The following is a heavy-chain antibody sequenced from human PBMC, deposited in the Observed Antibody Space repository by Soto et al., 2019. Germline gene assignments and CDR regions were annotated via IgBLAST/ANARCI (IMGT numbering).Heavy chain of an antibody. V-gene: IGHV3-23*01. D-gene: IGHD3-22*01. CDR1: GFTFSSYA. Sequence: PGGSLRLSCAASGFTFSSYAMSWVRQAPGKGLEWVSAISGSGGSTYYADSVKGRFTISRDNSKNTLYLQMNSLRAEDTAVYYCEKHDSASSYYYYGMDVWGQGTTVTVSS. J-gene: IGHJ6*02. CDR2: ISGSGGST. CDR3: EKHDSASSYYYYGMDV.